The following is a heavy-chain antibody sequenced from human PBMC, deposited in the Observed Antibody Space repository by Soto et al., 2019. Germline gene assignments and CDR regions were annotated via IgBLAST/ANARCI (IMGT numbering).Heavy chain of an antibody. CDR3: ARESKPGYGGWFDP. J-gene: IGHJ5*02. Sequence: QVQLQESGPGLVKPSGTLSLTCAVSGGSISSSRWCRWVRQHPGEGLEWIGEIDHSGSTNYNPSLKSRVTISVDKSKKQFSLKLSSVTAADTAGYYCARESKPGYGGWFDPWGQGTLVTVSS. CDR2: IDHSGST. CDR1: GGSISSSRW. V-gene: IGHV4-4*02. D-gene: IGHD5-18*01.